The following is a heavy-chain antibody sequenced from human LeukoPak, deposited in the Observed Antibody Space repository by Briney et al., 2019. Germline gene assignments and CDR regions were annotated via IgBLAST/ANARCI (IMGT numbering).Heavy chain of an antibody. J-gene: IGHJ4*02. V-gene: IGHV4-59*01. CDR2: ISYSGST. CDR1: GGSIGSYY. CDR3: ARDRRFSY. D-gene: IGHD3-3*01. Sequence: SETLSLTCTVSGGSIGSYYWSWVRQPPGKGLEWIGYISYSGSTNYNPSLKSRVTISVDTSKNQFSLKLSSVTAADTAVYYCARDRRFSYWGQGTLVTVSS.